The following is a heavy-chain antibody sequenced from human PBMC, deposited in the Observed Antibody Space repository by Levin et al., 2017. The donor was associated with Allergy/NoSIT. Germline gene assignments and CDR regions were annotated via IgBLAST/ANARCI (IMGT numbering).Heavy chain of an antibody. Sequence: GESLKISCAASGFSFSSCSMSWVRQAPGKGPEWVSFISSSSIFINYADSVKGRFTISRDNAKNSLFLQMNSLRVEDTAVYYCAARYYYDSKGSAFNGMDGWGRGTTVIVSS. V-gene: IGHV3-21*01. CDR3: AARYYYDSKGSAFNGMDG. CDR2: ISSSSIFI. J-gene: IGHJ6*02. D-gene: IGHD3-22*01. CDR1: GFSFSSCS.